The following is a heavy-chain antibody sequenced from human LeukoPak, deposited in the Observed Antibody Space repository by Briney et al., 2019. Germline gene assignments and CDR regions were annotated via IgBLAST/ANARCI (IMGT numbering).Heavy chain of an antibody. Sequence: GGSLRLSCAASGFTFSSYGMHWVRQAPGKGLEWVAVISYDGSNKYYADSVKGRFIISRDNSKNTLYLQMNSLRAEDTAVYYCAKVARGCGGSCQDETDYWGQGTLVTVSS. D-gene: IGHD2-15*01. J-gene: IGHJ4*02. CDR3: AKVARGCGGSCQDETDY. CDR2: ISYDGSNK. V-gene: IGHV3-30*18. CDR1: GFTFSSYG.